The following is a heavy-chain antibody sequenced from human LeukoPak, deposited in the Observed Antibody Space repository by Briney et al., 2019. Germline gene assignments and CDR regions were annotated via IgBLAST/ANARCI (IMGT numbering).Heavy chain of an antibody. Sequence: PSETLSLTCTVSGGSISSSSYYWGWIRQPPGKGLEWIGSIYYSGSTYYNPSLKSRVTISVDTSKNQFSLKLSSVTAADTAVYYCARERLVVRGVIITYYYMDVWGKGTTVTISS. CDR1: GGSISSSSYY. D-gene: IGHD3-10*01. CDR3: ARERLVVRGVIITYYYMDV. J-gene: IGHJ6*03. V-gene: IGHV4-39*07. CDR2: IYYSGST.